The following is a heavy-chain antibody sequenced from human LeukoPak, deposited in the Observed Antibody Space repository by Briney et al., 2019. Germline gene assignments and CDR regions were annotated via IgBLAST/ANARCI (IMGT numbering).Heavy chain of an antibody. J-gene: IGHJ3*02. CDR3: ARVKRKKGYDSSGSQDAFDI. D-gene: IGHD3-22*01. CDR2: INPNSGGT. CDR1: GYTFTCYY. V-gene: IGHV1-2*02. Sequence: ASVKVSCKASGYTFTCYYMHWVRQAPGQGLEGMGWINPNSGGTNYAQKFQGRVTITRDTSISTAYMELSRLRSDDTAVYYCARVKRKKGYDSSGSQDAFDIWGQGTMVTVSS.